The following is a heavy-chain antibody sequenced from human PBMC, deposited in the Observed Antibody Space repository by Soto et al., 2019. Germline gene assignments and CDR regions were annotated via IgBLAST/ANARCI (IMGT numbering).Heavy chain of an antibody. V-gene: IGHV1-69*12. CDR1: GGTFSRYG. CDR3: ASSAAGNYYYGMDV. Sequence: QVQLVQSGAEVKKPGSSVKFSCKASGGTFSRYGISWVRQAPGHGLEWMGGIIPIFGTTNYAQKFQGRVTITADESTSTAYMELSSLRSEDTAVYYCASSAAGNYYYGMDVWGQGTTVTVSS. D-gene: IGHD2-15*01. J-gene: IGHJ6*02. CDR2: IIPIFGTT.